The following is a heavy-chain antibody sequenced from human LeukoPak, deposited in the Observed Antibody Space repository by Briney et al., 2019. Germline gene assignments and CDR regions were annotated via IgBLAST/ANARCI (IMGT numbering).Heavy chain of an antibody. CDR2: IIPIFGTA. CDR1: GRSFKRYD. Sequence: GRSFKRYDLSWVRQAPGQGLEWMGGIIPIFGTANYAQKFQGRVTITTDESTSTAYMELSSLRSEDTAVYYCARVTYDRGWYYFDYWGQGTLVTVSS. V-gene: IGHV1-69*05. J-gene: IGHJ4*02. D-gene: IGHD6-19*01. CDR3: ARVTYDRGWYYFDY.